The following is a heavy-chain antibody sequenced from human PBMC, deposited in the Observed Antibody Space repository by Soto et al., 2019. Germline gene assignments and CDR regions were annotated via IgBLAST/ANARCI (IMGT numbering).Heavy chain of an antibody. CDR2: IIPILGIA. J-gene: IGHJ4*02. CDR1: GGTFSSYT. CDR3: ARDAALDCSSTSCYVSPLDY. V-gene: IGHV1-69*04. D-gene: IGHD2-2*01. Sequence: ASVKVSCKASGGTFSSYTISWVRQAPGQGLEWMGRIIPILGIANYAQKFQGRVTITADKSTSTAYMELSSLRSEDTAMYYCARDAALDCSSTSCYVSPLDYWGQGTLVTVSS.